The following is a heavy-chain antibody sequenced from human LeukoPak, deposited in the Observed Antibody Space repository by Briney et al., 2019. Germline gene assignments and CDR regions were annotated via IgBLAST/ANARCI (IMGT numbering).Heavy chain of an antibody. D-gene: IGHD3-22*01. CDR3: ARAPRNAYDSSGYYSFFDY. J-gene: IGHJ4*02. V-gene: IGHV4-39*07. CDR2: IYYSGST. Sequence: SETLSLTCTVSGGSISSSSYYWGWIRQPPGKGPEWIGSIYYSGSTYYNPSLKSRVTISVDTSKNQFSLKLSSVTAADTAVYYCARAPRNAYDSSGYYSFFDYWGQGTLVTVSS. CDR1: GGSISSSSYY.